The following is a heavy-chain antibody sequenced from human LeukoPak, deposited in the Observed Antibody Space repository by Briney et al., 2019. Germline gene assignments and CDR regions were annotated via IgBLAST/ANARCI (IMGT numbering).Heavy chain of an antibody. CDR2: IYYSGST. CDR1: GGSISSGSYY. V-gene: IGHV4-39*01. CDR3: ARHSAYYDILTGYSSTPGFYFDY. J-gene: IGHJ4*02. D-gene: IGHD3-9*01. Sequence: MPSETLSLTCTVSGGSISSGSYYWGWIRQPPGKGLEWIGSIYYSGSTYYNPTRKSRFTISVDTSNNQFSLKLSSVTAADTAVYYCARHSAYYDILTGYSSTPGFYFDYWGQGTLVTVSS.